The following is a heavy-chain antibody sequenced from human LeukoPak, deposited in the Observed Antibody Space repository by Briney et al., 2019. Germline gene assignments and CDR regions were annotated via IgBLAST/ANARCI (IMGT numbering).Heavy chain of an antibody. CDR1: GFTFSSYW. CDR3: ARDLQAYYYDSSGYL. J-gene: IGHJ4*02. Sequence: GGSLRLSCAASGFTFSSYWMHWVRQAPGKGRVWVSRINTDGSSTSYADSVKGRFTISRDNAKNTLYLQMNSLRAEDTAVYYCARDLQAYYYDSSGYLWGQGTLVTVSS. V-gene: IGHV3-74*01. D-gene: IGHD3-22*01. CDR2: INTDGSST.